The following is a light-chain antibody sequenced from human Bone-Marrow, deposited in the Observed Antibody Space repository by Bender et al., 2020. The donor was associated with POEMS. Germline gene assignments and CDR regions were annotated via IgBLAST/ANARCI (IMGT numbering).Light chain of an antibody. V-gene: IGLV2-14*01. Sequence: QSALTQPASLSGSPGQSITISCTGTSSDVGAYNYVSWYQHHPGKAPKLLLFEDDNRPSGVSDRFSGSKSGNTASLTISGLQAQDEADYYCSSYTGTQKVVFGGGTELTVL. J-gene: IGLJ3*02. CDR3: SSYTGTQKVV. CDR2: EDD. CDR1: SSDVGAYNY.